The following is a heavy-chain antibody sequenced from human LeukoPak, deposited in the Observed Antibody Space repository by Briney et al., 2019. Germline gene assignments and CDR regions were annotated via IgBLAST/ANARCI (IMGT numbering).Heavy chain of an antibody. CDR2: IKQDGSEK. V-gene: IGHV3-7*01. J-gene: IGHJ6*02. CDR1: GFTFSSYW. D-gene: IGHD1-7*01. CDR3: ARDLLITGTTRYYYYYYGMDV. Sequence: GGSLRLSYAASGFTFSSYWMSWVRQAPGKGLEWVANIKQDGSEKYYVDSVKGRFTISRDNAKNSLYLQMNSLRAEETAVYYCARDLLITGTTRYYYYYYGMDVWGQGTTVTVSS.